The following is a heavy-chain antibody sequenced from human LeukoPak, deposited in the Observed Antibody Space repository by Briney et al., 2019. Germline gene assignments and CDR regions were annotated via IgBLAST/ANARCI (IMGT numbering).Heavy chain of an antibody. D-gene: IGHD5-24*01. CDR3: AASRRDGYNLYYYYYMDV. J-gene: IGHJ6*03. Sequence: SVKVSCKASGGTFSSYAISWVRQAPGQGLEWMGGIIPIFGTANYAQKFQGRVTITADESTSTAYMKLSSLRSEDTAVYYCAASRRDGYNLYYYYYMDVWGKGTTVTVSS. V-gene: IGHV1-69*13. CDR1: GGTFSSYA. CDR2: IIPIFGTA.